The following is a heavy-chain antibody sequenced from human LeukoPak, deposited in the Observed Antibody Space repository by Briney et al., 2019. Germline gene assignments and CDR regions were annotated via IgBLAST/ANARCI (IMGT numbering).Heavy chain of an antibody. Sequence: PGRSLRLSCAASGFSFYRYSVHWVRQAPGKGLEWVAVTSFDGSNKYYADSVKGRFTISKDNSKNTLYLQMNSLRVEDTAVYYCARDESPTMIRGWNYHMDVWGTGTTVTVSS. D-gene: IGHD3-10*01. CDR2: TSFDGSNK. CDR3: ARDESPTMIRGWNYHMDV. J-gene: IGHJ6*03. V-gene: IGHV3-30*04. CDR1: GFSFYRYS.